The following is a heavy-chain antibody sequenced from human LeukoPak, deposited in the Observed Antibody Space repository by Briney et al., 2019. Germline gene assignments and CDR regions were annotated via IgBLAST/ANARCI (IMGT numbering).Heavy chain of an antibody. CDR1: GGSISSSSYY. CDR3: ARRRYSGSYQNIDY. D-gene: IGHD1-26*01. CDR2: IYYSGST. J-gene: IGHJ4*02. V-gene: IGHV4-39*01. Sequence: SETLSLTCTVSGGSISSSSYYWGWIRQPPGKGLEWIGSIYYSGSTYYNPSLKSRVTISVDTSKNQFSLKLSSVTAADTAVYYCARRRYSGSYQNIDYWGQGTLVTVSS.